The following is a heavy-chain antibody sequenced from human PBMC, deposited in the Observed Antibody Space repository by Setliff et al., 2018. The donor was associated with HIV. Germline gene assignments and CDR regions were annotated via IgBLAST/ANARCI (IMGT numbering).Heavy chain of an antibody. Sequence: SSETLSLTCTVSGGSISSGTYYWGWIRQPPGKGLEWIGSFYYSGTTYYKPSLKSRVTISVDTSKNQFSLKLSPVTAADTAVYYCATTAAAGVRGNAFDIWGQGTKVTVSS. CDR2: FYYSGTT. J-gene: IGHJ3*02. V-gene: IGHV4-39*07. CDR3: ATTAAAGVRGNAFDI. D-gene: IGHD6-13*01. CDR1: GGSISSGTYY.